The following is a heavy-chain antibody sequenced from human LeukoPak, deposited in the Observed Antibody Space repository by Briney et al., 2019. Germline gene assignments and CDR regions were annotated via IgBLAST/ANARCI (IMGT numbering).Heavy chain of an antibody. D-gene: IGHD1-1*01. Sequence: GGSPRLSCAASGVTFSSYWMSWIRQAPGKGLEWVANIKEDGSEKYYVDSVRGRFTISRDNAKNSLSLQMNSLRAEDTAVYYCARDRTGNDYWGQGALVTVSS. CDR3: ARDRTGNDY. J-gene: IGHJ4*02. V-gene: IGHV3-7*01. CDR1: GVTFSSYW. CDR2: IKEDGSEK.